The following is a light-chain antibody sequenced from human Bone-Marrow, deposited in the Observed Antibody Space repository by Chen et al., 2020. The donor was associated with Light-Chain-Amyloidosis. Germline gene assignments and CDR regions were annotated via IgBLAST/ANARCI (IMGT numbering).Light chain of an antibody. CDR1: NIGSTS. CDR3: QVWDRSSDRPV. CDR2: DDS. J-gene: IGLJ3*02. V-gene: IGLV3-21*02. Sequence: SSVLRQPSSESVAPAHTATIACGGNNIGSTSVHWYQQTPGPAPLLVVYDDSDRPSGIPERLSGSNSGNTATLTISRVEAGDEADYYCQVWDRSSDRPVFGGGTKLTVL.